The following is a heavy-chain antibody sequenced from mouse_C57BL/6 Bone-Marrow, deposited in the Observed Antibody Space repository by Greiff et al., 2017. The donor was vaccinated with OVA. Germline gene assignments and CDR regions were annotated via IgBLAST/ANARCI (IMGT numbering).Heavy chain of an antibody. Sequence: QVQLKQPGAELVMPGASVKLSCKASGYTFTSYWMHWVKQRPGQGLEWIGEIDPSDSYTNYNQKFTGKSTLTVDKSSSTAYMQLSSLTSEDSAVYYCARRGYGSSNWFAYWGQGTLVTVSA. CDR1: GYTFTSYW. J-gene: IGHJ3*01. CDR3: ARRGYGSSNWFAY. CDR2: IDPSDSYT. V-gene: IGHV1-69*01. D-gene: IGHD1-1*01.